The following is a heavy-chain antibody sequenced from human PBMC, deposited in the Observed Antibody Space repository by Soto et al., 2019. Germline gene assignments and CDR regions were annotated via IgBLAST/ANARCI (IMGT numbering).Heavy chain of an antibody. CDR1: EFTFSTYP. J-gene: IGHJ4*02. CDR3: ARGASDFWGGYPEIHFFDS. Sequence: QMLRVESGGGVVQPGGSLRLSCAASEFTFSTYPMHWVRQAPGKGLEWVAVISHDEGNKYYGDSMKGRFTISRDNSKNTLYLQMNSLRGDDTAVYYCARGASDFWGGYPEIHFFDSWGQGTLVTVSS. D-gene: IGHD3-3*01. CDR2: ISHDEGNK. V-gene: IGHV3-30-3*01.